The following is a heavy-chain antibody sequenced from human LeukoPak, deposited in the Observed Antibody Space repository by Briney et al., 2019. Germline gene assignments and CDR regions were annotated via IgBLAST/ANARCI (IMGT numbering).Heavy chain of an antibody. D-gene: IGHD5-18*01. CDR3: ARFRDTAMVYWYFDL. Sequence: SETLSLTCTVSGDSISSHYWSWIRQPPGKGLEWTGYIYYSGSTNYSPSLKSRVTISVDTSKNQFSLKLSSVTAADTAVYYCARFRDTAMVYWYFDLWGRGTLVTVSS. V-gene: IGHV4-59*11. CDR1: GDSISSHY. J-gene: IGHJ2*01. CDR2: IYYSGST.